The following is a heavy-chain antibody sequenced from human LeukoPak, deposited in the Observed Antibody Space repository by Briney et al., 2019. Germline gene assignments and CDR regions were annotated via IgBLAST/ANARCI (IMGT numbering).Heavy chain of an antibody. V-gene: IGHV4-59*01. D-gene: IGHD6-19*01. Sequence: SETLSLTCTVSGGSISSYYWSWIRQPPGKGLEWIGYIYYSGSTNYNPSLKSRVTISVDTSKNQFSLKLSSVTAADTAVYYCARDRGYSSGWYLGKNNWFDPWGQGTLVTVSS. J-gene: IGHJ5*02. CDR3: ARDRGYSSGWYLGKNNWFDP. CDR1: GGSISSYY. CDR2: IYYSGST.